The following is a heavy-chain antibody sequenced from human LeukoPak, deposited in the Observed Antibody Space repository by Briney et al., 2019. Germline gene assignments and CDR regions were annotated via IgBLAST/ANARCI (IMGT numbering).Heavy chain of an antibody. CDR1: GFTFSNYW. V-gene: IGHV3-74*01. J-gene: IGHJ4*02. CDR3: ARVHNWLFDY. CDR2: INSDGSST. Sequence: PGGSLRLSCAASGFTFSNYWMQWVRQAPGKSLVWVSRINSDGSSTNYADSVKGRFTISRDNAKNTLYLQMNSLRAEDTAVCSCARVHNWLFDYWGQGSLVTVSS. D-gene: IGHD1-1*01.